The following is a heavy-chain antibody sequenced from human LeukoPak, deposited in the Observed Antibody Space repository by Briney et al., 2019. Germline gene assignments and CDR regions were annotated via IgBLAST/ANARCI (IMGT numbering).Heavy chain of an antibody. CDR3: AKRTDYSNNWYSFDY. V-gene: IGHV3-23*01. D-gene: IGHD6-13*01. J-gene: IGHJ4*02. CDR2: ISAGGDST. CDR1: GFTFRRYA. Sequence: QSGGPLRLPCAASGFTFRRYAMSWVRQAPGSGLEWVSNISAGGDSTNYADSVKGRFTISRDDTKNTLCLQMNGLRAEDTAVYYCAKRTDYSNNWYSFDYWGQGTLVTVSS.